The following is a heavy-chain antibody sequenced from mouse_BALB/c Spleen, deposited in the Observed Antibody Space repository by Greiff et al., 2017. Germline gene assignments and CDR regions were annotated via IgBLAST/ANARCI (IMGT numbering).Heavy chain of an antibody. Sequence: EVQLQESGGGLVQPKGSLKLSCAASGFTFNTYAMNWVRQAPGKGLEWVARIRSKSNNYATYYADSVKDRFTISRDDSQSMLYLQMNNLKTEDTAMYYCVRHITGYYAMDYWGQGTSVTVSS. CDR3: VRHITGYYAMDY. CDR1: GFTFNTYA. D-gene: IGHD1-3*01. CDR2: IRSKSNNYAT. V-gene: IGHV10-1*02. J-gene: IGHJ4*01.